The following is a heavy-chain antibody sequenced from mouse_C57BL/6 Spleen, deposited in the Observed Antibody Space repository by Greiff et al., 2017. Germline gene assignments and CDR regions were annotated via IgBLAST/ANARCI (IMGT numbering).Heavy chain of an antibody. CDR1: GYTFTSYW. CDR2: IDPSDSYT. CDR3: TRSWDYYGSSHWYFDV. J-gene: IGHJ1*03. D-gene: IGHD1-1*01. Sequence: QVQLQQSGAELVKPGASVKLSCKASGYTFTSYWMQWVKQRPGQGLEWIGEIDPSDSYTNYNQKFKGKATLTVDTSYSKAYMQLSSLTSEDSAVYYCTRSWDYYGSSHWYFDVWGTGTTVTVSS. V-gene: IGHV1-50*01.